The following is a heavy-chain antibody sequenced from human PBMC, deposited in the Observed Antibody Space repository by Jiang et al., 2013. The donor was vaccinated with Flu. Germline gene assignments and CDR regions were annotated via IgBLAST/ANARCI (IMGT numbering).Heavy chain of an antibody. CDR2: INPNSGGT. V-gene: IGHV1-2*02. CDR1: GYTFTGYY. Sequence: GAEVKKPGASVKVSCKASGYTFTGYYMHWVRQAPGQGLEWMGWINPNSGGTNYAQKFQGRVTMTRDTSISTAYMELSRLRSDDTAVYYCARADIVGAIPAEYFQHWGQGTLVTVSS. D-gene: IGHD1-26*01. CDR3: ARADIVGAIPAEYFQH. J-gene: IGHJ1*01.